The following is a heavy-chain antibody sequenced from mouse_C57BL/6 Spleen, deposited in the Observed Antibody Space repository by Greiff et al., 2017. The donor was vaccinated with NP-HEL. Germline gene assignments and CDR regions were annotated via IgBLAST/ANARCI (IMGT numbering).Heavy chain of an antibody. D-gene: IGHD1-1*01. V-gene: IGHV1-55*01. Sequence: QVQLQQPGAELVKPGASVKMSCKASGYTFTSYWITWVKQRPGQGLEWIGDIYPGSGSTNYNEKFKSKATLTVDTSSSTAYMQLSSLTSEDSAVYYCARSEYYYGSSYGFAYWGQGTLVTVSA. J-gene: IGHJ3*01. CDR3: ARSEYYYGSSYGFAY. CDR2: IYPGSGST. CDR1: GYTFTSYW.